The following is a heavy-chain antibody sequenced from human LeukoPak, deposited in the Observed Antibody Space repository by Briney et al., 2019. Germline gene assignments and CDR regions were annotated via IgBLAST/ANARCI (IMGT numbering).Heavy chain of an antibody. Sequence: PGGSLRLSCAASGFTVSSNYMSWVRQAPGKGLEWVSVIYSGGSTYYADSVKGRFTISRDNSKNTLYLQMNSLRAEDTAVYYCARGYCSGGSCHPLDYWGQGTLVTVSS. J-gene: IGHJ4*02. V-gene: IGHV3-53*01. CDR2: IYSGGST. CDR1: GFTVSSNY. CDR3: ARGYCSGGSCHPLDY. D-gene: IGHD2-15*01.